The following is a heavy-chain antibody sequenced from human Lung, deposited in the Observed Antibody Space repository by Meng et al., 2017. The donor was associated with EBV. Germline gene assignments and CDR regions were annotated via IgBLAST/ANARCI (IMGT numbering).Heavy chain of an antibody. V-gene: IGHV4-31*03. CDR1: GDSIRSGGYY. Sequence: VPPQESGPGLVNPSQTLSLTCPFSGDSIRSGGYYWSWIRQHPGKGLEWIGYIYYSGNTYYNPSLKSRVTISIDTSKNQFSLKLSSVTAADTAVYFCARAIVVVPSGIYWFDPWGQGTLVTVSS. J-gene: IGHJ5*02. CDR2: IYYSGNT. CDR3: ARAIVVVPSGIYWFDP. D-gene: IGHD2-15*01.